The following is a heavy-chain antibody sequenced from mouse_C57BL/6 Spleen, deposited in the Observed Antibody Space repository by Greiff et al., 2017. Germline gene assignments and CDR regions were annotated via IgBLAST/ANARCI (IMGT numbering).Heavy chain of an antibody. Sequence: QVQLKQPGAELVKPGASVKLSCKASGYTFTSYWMHWVKQRPGRGLEWIGRIDPNSGGTKYNEKFKSKATLTVDKSSSTAYMQLRSLTSEDSAVXYYECAGHYTTVDWCFDYWGKGTTVTVSS. CDR2: IDPNSGGT. CDR3: ECAGHYTTVDWCFDY. CDR1: GYTFTSYW. D-gene: IGHD1-1*01. V-gene: IGHV1-72*01. J-gene: IGHJ1*03.